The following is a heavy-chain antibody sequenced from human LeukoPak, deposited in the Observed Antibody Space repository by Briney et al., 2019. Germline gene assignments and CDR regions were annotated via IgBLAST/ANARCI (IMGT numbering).Heavy chain of an antibody. Sequence: GGSLRLSCAASGFSLSDHYMDWVRQVPGQGPELIGHIRNAGDGYTTEYAASVKGWFTVSRDDSKNSLYLQMNSLKPEDTAVYYCVRNHRHWFDPWGQGTLVTVSS. J-gene: IGHJ5*02. V-gene: IGHV3-72*01. CDR3: VRNHRHWFDP. CDR1: GFSLSDHY. CDR2: IRNAGDGYTT.